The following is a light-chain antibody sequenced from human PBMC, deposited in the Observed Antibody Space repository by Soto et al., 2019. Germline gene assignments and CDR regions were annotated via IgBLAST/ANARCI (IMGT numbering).Light chain of an antibody. CDR1: QSISGY. CDR2: AAS. Sequence: IPITQSPAALSASVRDRVTISCRASQSISGYLNWYQQKPGKAPNLLIYAASSLQSGVPSRFSGSGSGTDFTLTISSLQPEDFATYYCQQGNSFPFTFGPGTKVDIK. J-gene: IGKJ3*01. V-gene: IGKV1-39*01. CDR3: QQGNSFPFT.